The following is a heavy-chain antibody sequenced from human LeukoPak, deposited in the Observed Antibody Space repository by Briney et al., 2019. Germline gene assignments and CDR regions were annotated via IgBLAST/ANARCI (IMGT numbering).Heavy chain of an antibody. CDR1: GGSFSGYY. V-gene: IGHV4-34*01. CDR2: INHSGST. Sequence: TSSETLSLTCAVYGGSFSGYYWSWIRQPPGKGLEWIGEINHSGSTNYNPSLKSRVTISVDTSKNQFSLKLSSVTAADTAVYYCARGSYALNRKPYYYDSRLFDRTLTHPPPWGYWGQGTLVTVSS. J-gene: IGHJ4*02. D-gene: IGHD3-22*01. CDR3: ARGSYALNRKPYYYDSRLFDRTLTHPPPWGY.